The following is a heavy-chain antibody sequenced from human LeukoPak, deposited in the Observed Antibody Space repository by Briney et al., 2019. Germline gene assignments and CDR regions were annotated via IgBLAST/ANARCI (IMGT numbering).Heavy chain of an antibody. CDR3: ARGRLVSSQPFDY. CDR2: IYYSGIT. CDR1: GGSISSNGYY. D-gene: IGHD6-6*01. J-gene: IGHJ4*02. Sequence: SETLSLTCTVSGGSISSNGYYWGWIRQSPGEGLEWIGNIYYSGITYYNASLKSRVTISVDTSKNQFSLKVRSVTAADTAVYYCARGRLVSSQPFDYWGQGTLVTVSS. V-gene: IGHV4-39*01.